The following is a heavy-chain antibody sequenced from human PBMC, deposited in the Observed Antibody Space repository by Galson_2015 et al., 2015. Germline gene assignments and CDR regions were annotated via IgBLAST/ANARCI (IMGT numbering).Heavy chain of an antibody. CDR3: ATFGIVNSSSWLRGGFDY. CDR1: GYSLTSYW. J-gene: IGHJ4*02. CDR2: IYPGDSDT. V-gene: IGHV5-51*01. D-gene: IGHD6-13*01. Sequence: QSGAEVKKPGESLKISCKGSGYSLTSYWIGWVRQMPGKGLEWMGIIYPGDSDTRYSPSFQGQVTISADKSISTAYLQWSSLKASDTAMYYCATFGIVNSSSWLRGGFDYWGQGTLVTVSS.